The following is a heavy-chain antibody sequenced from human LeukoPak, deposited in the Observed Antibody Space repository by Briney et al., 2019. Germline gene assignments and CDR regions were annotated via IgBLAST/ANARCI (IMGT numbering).Heavy chain of an antibody. CDR2: IKQDGSEK. V-gene: IGHV3-7*05. D-gene: IGHD2-2*01. CDR1: GFTFSSYV. Sequence: GRSLRLSCAASGFTFSSYVMHWVRQAPGKGLEWVANIKQDGSEKYYVDSVKGRFTISRDNAKNSLYLQMNSLRAEDTAVYYCARDQRYCSSSSCPWEPFDYWGQGTLVTVSS. J-gene: IGHJ4*02. CDR3: ARDQRYCSSSSCPWEPFDY.